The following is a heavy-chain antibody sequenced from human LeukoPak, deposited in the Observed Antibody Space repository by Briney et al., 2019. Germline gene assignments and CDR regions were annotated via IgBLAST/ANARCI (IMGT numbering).Heavy chain of an antibody. V-gene: IGHV4-61*02. CDR2: IYTSGST. Sequence: SETLSLTCTVSGGSISSGSFYWSWIRQPAGKGLEWIGRIYTSGSTNYNPSLKSRVTISVDTSKNQFSLKLSSVTAADTAVYYCARESDSSSHYYYYYYYYMDVWGKGTTVTVSS. CDR1: GGSISSGSFY. J-gene: IGHJ6*03. D-gene: IGHD6-6*01. CDR3: ARESDSSSHYYYYYYYYMDV.